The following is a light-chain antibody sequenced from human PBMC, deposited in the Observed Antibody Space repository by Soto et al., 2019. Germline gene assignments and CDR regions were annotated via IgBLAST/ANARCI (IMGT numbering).Light chain of an antibody. J-gene: IGKJ1*01. CDR2: KAS. CDR1: QTISSW. CDR3: QHYNSYSEA. V-gene: IGKV1-5*03. Sequence: DIQMTQSPSTLSGSVGDRVTITCRASQTISSWLAWYQQKPGKAPKLLISKASTLKSGVPSRFSGSGAGTEFARTISSLQPDDFATYYCQHYNSYSEAFGQGTKVEL.